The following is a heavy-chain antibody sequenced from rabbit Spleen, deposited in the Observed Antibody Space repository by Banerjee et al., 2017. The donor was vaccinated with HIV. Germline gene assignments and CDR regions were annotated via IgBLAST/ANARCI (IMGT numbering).Heavy chain of an antibody. V-gene: IGHV1S45*01. CDR2: IYNGDGST. D-gene: IGHD1-1*01. CDR1: GFSFSDRDV. J-gene: IGHJ4*01. CDR3: ARGYYSGGGYYRYFNL. Sequence: QEQLVESGGGLVQPEGSLTLTCKASGFSFSDRDVMCWVRQAPGKGLEWIGCIYNGDGSTYYASWAKGRFTISKTSSTTMTLQMTSLTAADTATYLCARGYYSGGGYYRYFNLWGQGTLVTVS.